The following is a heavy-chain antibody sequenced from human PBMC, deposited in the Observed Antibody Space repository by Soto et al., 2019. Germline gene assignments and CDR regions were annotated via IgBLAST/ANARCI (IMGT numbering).Heavy chain of an antibody. CDR2: IYYSGST. D-gene: IGHD3-3*01. CDR3: ARDNTIFGVVNPYYYYGMDV. CDR1: GGSISSSSYY. Sequence: SETLSLTCTVSGGSISSSSYYWGWIRQPPGKGLEWIGSIYYSGSTYYNPSLKSRVTISVDTSKNQFSLKLSSVTAADTAVYYCARDNTIFGVVNPYYYYGMDVWGQGTTVT. V-gene: IGHV4-39*01. J-gene: IGHJ6*02.